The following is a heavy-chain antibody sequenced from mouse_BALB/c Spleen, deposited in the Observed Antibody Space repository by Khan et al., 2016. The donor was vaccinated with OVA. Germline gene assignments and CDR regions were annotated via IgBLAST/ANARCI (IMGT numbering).Heavy chain of an antibody. Sequence: QVRLQQSGAELVRPGTSVKMSCKAAGYTFTNYWIGWVKQRPGHGLEWIGDIFPGGGYTNYNEKFKGKATLTADTSSSTAYMQLSSLTSEESARYYFARRGAARATWDYFDYWGQGTTLTVAS. CDR2: IFPGGGYT. J-gene: IGHJ2*01. V-gene: IGHV1-63*02. D-gene: IGHD3-1*01. CDR3: ARRGAARATWDYFDY. CDR1: GYTFTNYW.